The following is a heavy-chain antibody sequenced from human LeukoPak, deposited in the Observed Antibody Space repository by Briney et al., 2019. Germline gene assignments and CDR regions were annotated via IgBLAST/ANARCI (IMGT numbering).Heavy chain of an antibody. Sequence: PGGSLRLSCAASGFAFSEYWMSWVRQAPGKGLGCVSQINQDGSKEHYMDSVKARFTISRDNAKNSLSLQMNSLRAEDTAVYYCVRDGGVSGYDLLDYWGQGTLVTVSS. D-gene: IGHD5-12*01. V-gene: IGHV3-7*01. CDR3: VRDGGVSGYDLLDY. CDR2: INQDGSKE. J-gene: IGHJ4*02. CDR1: GFAFSEYW.